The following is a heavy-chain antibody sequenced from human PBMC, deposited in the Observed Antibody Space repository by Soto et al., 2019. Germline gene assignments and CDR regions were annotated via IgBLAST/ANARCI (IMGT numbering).Heavy chain of an antibody. J-gene: IGHJ4*02. Sequence: EVQLLESGGGLVQPGESLRLSCAASGFTFHNFAMSWVRQAPGKGLEWVSTVTSGGSTFYADSVRGRFTISRDNSRNRLYLQMNSLRAEDTAVYYCAKRYLGVLTTYYFDYWGQGTLATVSS. CDR1: GFTFHNFA. CDR3: AKRYLGVLTTYYFDY. V-gene: IGHV3-23*01. D-gene: IGHD3-3*01. CDR2: VTSGGST.